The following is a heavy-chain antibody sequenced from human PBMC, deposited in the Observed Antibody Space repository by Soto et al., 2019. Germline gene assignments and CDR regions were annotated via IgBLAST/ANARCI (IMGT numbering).Heavy chain of an antibody. CDR1: GFTFDDYA. J-gene: IGHJ4*02. D-gene: IGHD6-6*01. CDR2: ISWNSGSI. V-gene: IGHV3-9*01. Sequence: EVQLVESGGGLVQPGRSLRLSCAASGFTFDDYAMHWVRQAPGKGLEWVSGISWNSGSIGYADSVKGRFTISRDNAKNSLYLQMNSLRAEDTALYYCAKDRGSSSEFDYWGQGTLFTVSS. CDR3: AKDRGSSSEFDY.